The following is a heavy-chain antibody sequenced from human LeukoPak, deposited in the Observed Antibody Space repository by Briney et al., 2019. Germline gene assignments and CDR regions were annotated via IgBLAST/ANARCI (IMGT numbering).Heavy chain of an antibody. CDR1: GFDFSSYG. CDR2: IHYDSTTE. J-gene: IGHJ4*02. CDR3: AKLREWELPDLFDY. D-gene: IGHD1-26*01. V-gene: IGHV3-30*02. Sequence: PGGSLRLSCAASGFDFSSYGMHWVRQAPGKGLEWVAYIHYDSTTEDYADSVKGRFTISRDNSKNTLYLQMNSLRAEDTAVYYCAKLREWELPDLFDYWGQGTLVTVSS.